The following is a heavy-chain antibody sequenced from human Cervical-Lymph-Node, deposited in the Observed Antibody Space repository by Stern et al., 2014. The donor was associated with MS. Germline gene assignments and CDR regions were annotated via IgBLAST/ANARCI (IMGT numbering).Heavy chain of an antibody. CDR3: ARSKAADGSHWFDP. V-gene: IGHV6-1*01. CDR2: AYFRSTWWH. J-gene: IGHJ5*02. Sequence: VQLVESGQGLVKPSQTLSLTCAISGDSVSSKNAGWNWLRPSPSRGLEGLGGAYFRSTWWHQFAESVRSRISIHTDTSDHQFSLQLNSVTPEDTTVYYCARSKAADGSHWFDPWGQGTLVTVSS. CDR1: GDSVSSKNAG. D-gene: IGHD6-13*01.